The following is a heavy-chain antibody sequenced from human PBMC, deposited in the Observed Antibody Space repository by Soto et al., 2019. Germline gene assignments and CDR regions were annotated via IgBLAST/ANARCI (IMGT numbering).Heavy chain of an antibody. CDR1: GGSLSGYD. V-gene: IGHV4-34*01. J-gene: IGHJ4*02. CDR2: VKDGGHT. CDR3: ARGQEGVVATH. Sequence: QVQLQQWGAGLLKPSETLSLNCAVTGGSLSGYDWSWIRQPPGKGLEWIGEVKDGGHTNYSPSTGGRVTISSDTSNYQSSLRLNSVTAADTGVYYCARGQEGVVATHWDQGSLVTVSS. D-gene: IGHD5-12*01.